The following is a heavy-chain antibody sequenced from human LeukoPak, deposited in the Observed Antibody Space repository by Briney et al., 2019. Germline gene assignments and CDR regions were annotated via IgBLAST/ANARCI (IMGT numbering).Heavy chain of an antibody. Sequence: PSGTLSLTCGVSGGSNSSGKWWSWVRQPPGKGLEWNGEISHSGSPNYNPSLKSRLTISVELHRNQFSLDWRSVTGADTAVYYCARDAGAGYSLACWGQGTLVTVSS. CDR2: ISHSGSP. CDR1: GGSNSSGKW. V-gene: IGHV4-4*02. D-gene: IGHD3-9*01. J-gene: IGHJ4*02. CDR3: ARDAGAGYSLAC.